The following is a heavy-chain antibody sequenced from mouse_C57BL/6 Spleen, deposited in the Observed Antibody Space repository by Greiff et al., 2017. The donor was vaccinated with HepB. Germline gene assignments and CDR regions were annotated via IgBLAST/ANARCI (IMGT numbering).Heavy chain of an antibody. D-gene: IGHD2-4*01. CDR1: GFTFSDYY. Sequence: DVMLVESGGGLVQPGGSLKLSCAASGFTFSDYYLYWVRQTPEKRLEWVAYISNGGGSTYYPDTVKGRFTISRDNAKNTLYLQMSRLKSEDTAMYYCARHGDYDVHLDYWGQGTTLTVSS. CDR3: ARHGDYDVHLDY. CDR2: ISNGGGST. V-gene: IGHV5-12*01. J-gene: IGHJ2*01.